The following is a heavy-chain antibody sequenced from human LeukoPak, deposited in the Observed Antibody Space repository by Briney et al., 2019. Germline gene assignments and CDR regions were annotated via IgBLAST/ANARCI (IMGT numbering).Heavy chain of an antibody. CDR2: IWYDGSNK. J-gene: IGHJ4*02. V-gene: IGHV3-33*01. Sequence: GGSLRLSCAASGFTFSSYGMHWVRQAPGKGLQCVAVIWYDGSNKYYADSVKGRFTISRDNSKNTLYLQMNSLRAEDTAVYYCARDGSGSYYKSFDYWGQGTLVTVSS. CDR3: ARDGSGSYYKSFDY. D-gene: IGHD3-10*01. CDR1: GFTFSSYG.